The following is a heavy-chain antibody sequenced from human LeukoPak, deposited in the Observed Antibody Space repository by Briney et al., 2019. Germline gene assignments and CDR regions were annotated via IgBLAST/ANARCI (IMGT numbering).Heavy chain of an antibody. CDR2: ISAYNGNT. CDR3: ARDSSYCGGDYNTDKDAFDI. CDR1: GYTFTSYG. Sequence: ASVKVSCKASGYTFTSYGISWVRQAPGQGLEWMGWISAYNGNTNYAQKLQGRVTMTTDTSTSTAYMELRSLRSDDTAVYYCARDSSYCGGDYNTDKDAFDIWGQGTMVTVSS. D-gene: IGHD2-21*02. J-gene: IGHJ3*02. V-gene: IGHV1-18*04.